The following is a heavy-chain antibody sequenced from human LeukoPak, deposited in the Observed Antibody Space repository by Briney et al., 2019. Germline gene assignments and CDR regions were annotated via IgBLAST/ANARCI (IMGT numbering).Heavy chain of an antibody. CDR1: GGSISSYY. J-gene: IGHJ4*02. CDR3: ARARYEYYYGSGSYYKSVFFPAYFDY. CDR2: IYDSGSA. V-gene: IGHV4-59*01. Sequence: PSETLSLTCTVPGGSISSYYWSWIRQPPGKGLGWSGYIYDSGSANYNPSLKSRVTISVDTSKNQFSLKLSSVTAADTAVYYCARARYEYYYGSGSYYKSVFFPAYFDYWGQGTLVTVSS. D-gene: IGHD3-10*01.